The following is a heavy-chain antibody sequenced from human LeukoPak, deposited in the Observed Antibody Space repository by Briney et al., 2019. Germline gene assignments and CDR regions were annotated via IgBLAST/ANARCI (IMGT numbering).Heavy chain of an antibody. J-gene: IGHJ4*02. CDR3: AISAVVARYYYFDY. CDR2: IIPIFGTA. Sequence: ASVKVSCTASGGTFSSYAISWVRQAPGQGLEWMGGIIPIFGTANYAQKFQGRVTITADESTSTAYMELSSLRSEDTAVYYCAISAVVARYYYFDYWGQGTVVTVSS. V-gene: IGHV1-69*13. D-gene: IGHD2-15*01. CDR1: GGTFSSYA.